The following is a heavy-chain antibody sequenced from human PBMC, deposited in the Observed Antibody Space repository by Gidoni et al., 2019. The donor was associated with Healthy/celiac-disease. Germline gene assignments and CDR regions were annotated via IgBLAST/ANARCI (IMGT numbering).Heavy chain of an antibody. V-gene: IGHV3-7*01. CDR2: IKQDGSEK. D-gene: IGHD2-8*02. Sequence: EVQLVESGGGLVQPGGSLRLSCAASGFTFSSYWMSWVRQAPGKGLEWVANIKQDGSEKYYVDSVKGRFTISRDNAKNSLYLQMNSLRAEDTAVYYCARDSPRDWYWDPVDYWGQGTLVTVSS. J-gene: IGHJ4*02. CDR1: GFTFSSYW. CDR3: ARDSPRDWYWDPVDY.